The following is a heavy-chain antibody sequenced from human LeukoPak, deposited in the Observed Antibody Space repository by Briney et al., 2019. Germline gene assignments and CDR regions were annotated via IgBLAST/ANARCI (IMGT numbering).Heavy chain of an antibody. CDR2: ISSSGSVT. CDR3: ARGQGDWHYYGMDV. Sequence: GESLRLSCAASGFVFSDYYMSWSRQAPGKGLEWISYISSSGSVTYYADSVQGRFTISRDNVKNSVFLEMNSLRVDDAAVYYCARGQGDWHYYGMDVWGQGTTVIVS. D-gene: IGHD3-9*01. J-gene: IGHJ6*02. V-gene: IGHV3-11*01. CDR1: GFVFSDYY.